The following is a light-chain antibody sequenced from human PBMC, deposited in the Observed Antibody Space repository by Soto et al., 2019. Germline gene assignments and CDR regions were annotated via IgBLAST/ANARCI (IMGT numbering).Light chain of an antibody. Sequence: QAVVTQEPSLTVSPGGTVTLTCASSTGAVTSGNYPNWFQQKPGQAPRALIYSTSNKYSWTPARFSGSVLGGKTALTLSGVQPEDEADYYCLLFHDDAWVFGGETKLTVL. CDR3: LLFHDDAWV. CDR2: STS. J-gene: IGLJ3*02. V-gene: IGLV7-43*01. CDR1: TGAVTSGNY.